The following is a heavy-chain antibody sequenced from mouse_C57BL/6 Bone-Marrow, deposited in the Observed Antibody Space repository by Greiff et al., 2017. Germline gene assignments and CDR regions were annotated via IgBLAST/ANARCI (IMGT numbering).Heavy chain of an antibody. D-gene: IGHD1-1*01. CDR2: IDPENGDT. CDR1: GFNIKDDY. J-gene: IGHJ4*01. V-gene: IGHV14-4*01. Sequence: LVESGAELVRPGASVKLSCTASGFNIKDDYMHWVKQRPEQGLEWIGWIDPENGDTEYASKFQGKATITADTSSNTAYLQLSSLTSEDTAVYYCTALITTVVATDFYAMDYWGQGTSVTVSS. CDR3: TALITTVVATDFYAMDY.